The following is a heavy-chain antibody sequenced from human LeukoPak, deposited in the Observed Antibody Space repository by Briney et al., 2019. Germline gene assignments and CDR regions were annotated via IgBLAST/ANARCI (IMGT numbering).Heavy chain of an antibody. CDR1: GGSISSYY. J-gene: IGHJ4*02. CDR2: IHYTGRTGGNT. CDR3: ARVGVATTTDY. V-gene: IGHV4-59*01. Sequence: PSETLSLTCTVSGGSISSYYWSWIRQPPGKGLEWIGYIHYTGRTGGNTNYNPSLNSRVTISVDMSKNQFSLKLSSVTAADTAVYYCARVGVATTTDYWGQGTLVTVSS. D-gene: IGHD3-3*01.